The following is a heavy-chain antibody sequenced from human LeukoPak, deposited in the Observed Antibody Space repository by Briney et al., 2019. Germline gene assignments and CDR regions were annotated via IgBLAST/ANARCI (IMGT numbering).Heavy chain of an antibody. J-gene: IGHJ4*02. V-gene: IGHV1-8*03. CDR1: GYTFTGYY. Sequence: ASVKVSCKASGYTFTGYYMHWVRQAPGQGLEWMGWMNPNSGNTGYAQKFQGRVTITRNTSISTAYMELSSLRSEDTAVYYCARAVKDDVDFDYWGQGTLVTVSS. CDR3: ARAVKDDVDFDY. CDR2: MNPNSGNT. D-gene: IGHD5-12*01.